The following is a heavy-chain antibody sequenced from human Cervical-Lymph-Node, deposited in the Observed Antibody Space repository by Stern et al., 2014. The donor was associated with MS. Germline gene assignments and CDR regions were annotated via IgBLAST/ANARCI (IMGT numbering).Heavy chain of an antibody. V-gene: IGHV1-69*01. Sequence: QVQLVQSGAEVRKPGSSVKVSCKASGGTFSTYGVYWLRQAPGQGLEWLGGIIPSFGTSNYAQTFRGRVTFTADVSTSTVYMELSSLRSDDTAVYYCAREFYDSSGFYFDYWGQGTLVTVSS. CDR1: GGTFSTYG. D-gene: IGHD3-22*01. CDR2: IIPSFGTS. CDR3: AREFYDSSGFYFDY. J-gene: IGHJ4*02.